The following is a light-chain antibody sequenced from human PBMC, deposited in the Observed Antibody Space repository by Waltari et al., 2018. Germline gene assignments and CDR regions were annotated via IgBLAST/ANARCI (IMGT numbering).Light chain of an antibody. CDR2: WAS. Sequence: DIVMTQSPDSLTVSLGERATIHCKSSQSVLLSFDYKNYLAWYQQLPGQPPKLVIYWASTRESGVPDRVSGSGAGTDFTLTISSLQAEDVAVYYCQQYSGSPLTFGGGTKVEIE. V-gene: IGKV4-1*01. J-gene: IGKJ4*01. CDR1: QSVLLSFDYKNY. CDR3: QQYSGSPLT.